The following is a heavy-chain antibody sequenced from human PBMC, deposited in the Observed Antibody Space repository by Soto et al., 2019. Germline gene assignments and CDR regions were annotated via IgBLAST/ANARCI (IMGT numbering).Heavy chain of an antibody. CDR2: INPNSGET. Sequence: ASVKVSCKTSGYTFNDYEINRVRHATGQGLEWIGWINPNSGETGYAQRFQGRVTMTTSSSLSTAYLELSSLTSDDTAVYYCARIAMPARPRWYNWFDPWGQGTLVTVSS. D-gene: IGHD2-2*01. V-gene: IGHV1-8*02. CDR3: ARIAMPARPRWYNWFDP. CDR1: GYTFNDYE. J-gene: IGHJ5*02.